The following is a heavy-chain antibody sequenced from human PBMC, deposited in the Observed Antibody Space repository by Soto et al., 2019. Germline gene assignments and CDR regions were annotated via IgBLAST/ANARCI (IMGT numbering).Heavy chain of an antibody. Sequence: SETLSLTCVVSGGSIRRTNWWACVRQTPGKGLEWIGEVYHNGTSNYNPSLKGRATISVDRSKDQVSLRLNSVIDADTAVYYCARDLDRYCSVTSCHAMDVWGQGTPVTVSS. CDR3: ARDLDRYCSVTSCHAMDV. J-gene: IGHJ6*02. CDR2: VYHNGTS. D-gene: IGHD2-15*01. CDR1: GGSIRRTNW. V-gene: IGHV4-4*02.